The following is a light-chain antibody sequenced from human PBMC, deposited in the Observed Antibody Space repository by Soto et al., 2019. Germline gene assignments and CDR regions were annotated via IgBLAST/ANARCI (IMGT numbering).Light chain of an antibody. V-gene: IGKV1-13*02. Sequence: AIQLTQSPSSLSASVGDRVTITCRASQGISSALAWYQQKPGKAPKLLIYDASSLESVGLSRFSGSGSGTDFTRTISSLQPEDFATYYCPQSNRITFGQGTRLEIK. CDR3: PQSNRIT. CDR1: QGISSA. CDR2: DAS. J-gene: IGKJ5*01.